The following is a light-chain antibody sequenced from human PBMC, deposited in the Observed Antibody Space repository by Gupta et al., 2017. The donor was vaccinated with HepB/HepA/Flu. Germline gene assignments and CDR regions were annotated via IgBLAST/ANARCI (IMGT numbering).Light chain of an antibody. CDR2: YNSDSDK. Sequence: QPVLTQPPSSSASPGDSARLTCTLPSDVNVHTYNSYWYQKKPGSPPRYLLYYNSDSDKAQGSGVPSCFSGFKDVSANTGILRISGLQSEDEADYYCAIWPSKGPVIFGGGTKLTVL. CDR3: AIWPSKGPVI. CDR1: SDVNVHTYN. V-gene: IGLV5-37*01. J-gene: IGLJ2*01.